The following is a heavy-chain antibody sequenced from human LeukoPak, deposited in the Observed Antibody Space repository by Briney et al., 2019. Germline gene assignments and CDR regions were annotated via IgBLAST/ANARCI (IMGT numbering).Heavy chain of an antibody. V-gene: IGHV3-48*03. D-gene: IGHD1-26*01. CDR1: VFTFSSYE. J-gene: IGHJ1*01. Sequence: PGGSLRLSCAASVFTFSSYEMNWVRQARGKGLEWVSYISSSGSTIYYADYVKGRFTISRDNAKNSLYMQMNSLRAEDTAVYYCASAPLMGAPPLEYFQHWGQGTLVTVSS. CDR3: ASAPLMGAPPLEYFQH. CDR2: ISSSGSTI.